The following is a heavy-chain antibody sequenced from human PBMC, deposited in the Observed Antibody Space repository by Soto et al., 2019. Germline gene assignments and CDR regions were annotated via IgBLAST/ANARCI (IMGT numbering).Heavy chain of an antibody. CDR1: GFTFGSYG. CDR2: ISNDGTYK. J-gene: IGHJ4*02. CDR3: AKGAHDTPMDFILGF. V-gene: IGHV3-30*18. D-gene: IGHD5-18*01. Sequence: GGSLRLSCAASGFTFGSYGMHWVRQAPGKRLEWVAVISNDGTYKYYEGSVKGRFTISRDNSKNTLYLQMDSVRVEDTAVYYCAKGAHDTPMDFILGFWGQGTLVTVSS.